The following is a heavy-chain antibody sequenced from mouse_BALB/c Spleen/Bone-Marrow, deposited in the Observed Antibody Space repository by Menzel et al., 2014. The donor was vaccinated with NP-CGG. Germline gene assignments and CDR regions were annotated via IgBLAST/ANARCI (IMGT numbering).Heavy chain of an antibody. CDR2: VNPGSGGT. D-gene: IGHD2-4*01. V-gene: IGHV1-54*01. Sequence: VQLQQSGAELVRPGASVKVSCTASGYDFTNTLIEWVKQRPEQGLEWIGVVNPGSGGTNYNEKFQGKATLTADKSSSTAYMQLSSLTSDDSAVYFCARDGDYDEGYAMDYWGQGTSVTVSS. CDR1: GYDFTNTL. J-gene: IGHJ4*01. CDR3: ARDGDYDEGYAMDY.